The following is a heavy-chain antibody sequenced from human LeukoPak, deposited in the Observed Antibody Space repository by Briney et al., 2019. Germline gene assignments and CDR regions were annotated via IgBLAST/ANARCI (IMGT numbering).Heavy chain of an antibody. V-gene: IGHV4-4*07. CDR3: ARTPQGDNYFDY. CDR1: GGSINNYY. D-gene: IGHD3-9*01. CDR2: IYSSGKT. J-gene: IGHJ4*02. Sequence: SETLSLTCTVSGGSINNYYWTWIRQPAGKGLEWIGRIYSSGKTNYSPSLKSRVTVSVDTSNNQLSLMMTSVTAADTAVFYCARTPQGDNYFDYWGQGHLVTVSS.